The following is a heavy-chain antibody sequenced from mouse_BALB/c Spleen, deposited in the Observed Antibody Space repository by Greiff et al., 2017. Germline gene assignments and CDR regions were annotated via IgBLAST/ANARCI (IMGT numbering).Heavy chain of an antibody. J-gene: IGHJ4*01. CDR3: ARERDYDYDDAMDY. CDR2: IWAGGST. CDR1: GFSLTSYG. V-gene: IGHV2-9*02. D-gene: IGHD2-4*01. Sequence: QVQLKESGPGLVAPSQSLSITCTVSGFSLTSYGVHWVRQPPGKGLEWLGVIWAGGSTNYNSALMSRLSISKDNSKSQVFLKMNSLQTDDTAMYYSARERDYDYDDAMDYWGQGTSVTVSS.